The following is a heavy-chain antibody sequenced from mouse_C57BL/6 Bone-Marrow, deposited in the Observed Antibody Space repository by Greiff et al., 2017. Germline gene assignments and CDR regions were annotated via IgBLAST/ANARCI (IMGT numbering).Heavy chain of an antibody. CDR1: GYTFTSYG. J-gene: IGHJ2*01. D-gene: IGHD2-1*01. V-gene: IGHV1-58*01. Sequence: VQLQQSGAELVRPGSSVKMSCKTSGYTFTSYGINWVKQRPGQGLEWIGYISIGNGYTEYNEKFKGKDTLTSDTSSSQAYMQLISLTSEDSAIYCCAIYGNWVFDYWGQGTTLTVSS. CDR2: ISIGNGYT. CDR3: AIYGNWVFDY.